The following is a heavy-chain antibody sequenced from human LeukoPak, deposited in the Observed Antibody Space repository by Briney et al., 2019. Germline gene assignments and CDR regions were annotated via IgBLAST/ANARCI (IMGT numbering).Heavy chain of an antibody. Sequence: TGGSLRLSCAASGFTFSNALMSWVRQAPGKGLEWVGRIKSKTDGGTTDYAAPVKGRFTISRDDSKSTLYLQMNSLKTEDTAVYYCTTGIVGATAYWGQGTLVTVSS. CDR1: GFTFSNAL. V-gene: IGHV3-15*01. D-gene: IGHD1-26*01. CDR3: TTGIVGATAY. J-gene: IGHJ4*02. CDR2: IKSKTDGGTT.